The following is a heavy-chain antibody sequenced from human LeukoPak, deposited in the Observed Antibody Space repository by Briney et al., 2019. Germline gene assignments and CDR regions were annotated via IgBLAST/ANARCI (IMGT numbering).Heavy chain of an antibody. CDR1: GGSISSSSYY. D-gene: IGHD2-2*01. J-gene: IGHJ5*02. CDR2: IYYSGST. Sequence: SETLSLTCTVSGGSISSSSYYWGWIRQPPRKGLEWIGSIYYSGSTYYNPSLKSRVTISVDTSKSQFSLKLSSVTAADTAVYYCAREGSKYQLLHLGDWFDPWGQGTLVTVSS. CDR3: AREGSKYQLLHLGDWFDP. V-gene: IGHV4-39*07.